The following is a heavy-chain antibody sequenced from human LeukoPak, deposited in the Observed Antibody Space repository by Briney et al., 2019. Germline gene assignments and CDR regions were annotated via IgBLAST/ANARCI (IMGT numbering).Heavy chain of an antibody. V-gene: IGHV3-23*01. J-gene: IGHJ6*03. CDR1: GFTFSTYA. CDR2: IGGSGGGT. D-gene: IGHD2-2*01. CDR3: GRAGPVTKDHFMDV. Sequence: PGGSLRLSCAASGFTFSTYAMSWVRQAPGKGLEWVSTIGGSGGGTYYAESVKGRFVISRDNAKNSLFLQMNSLSAEDTAVYYCGRAGPVTKDHFMDVWGKGTTVTVSS.